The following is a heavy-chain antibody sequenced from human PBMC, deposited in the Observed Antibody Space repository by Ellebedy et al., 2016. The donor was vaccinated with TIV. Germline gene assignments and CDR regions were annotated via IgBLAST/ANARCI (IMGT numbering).Heavy chain of an antibody. V-gene: IGHV3-30-3*01. CDR2: ISYDGSNK. CDR1: GFTFSRYT. J-gene: IGHJ4*02. D-gene: IGHD4-17*01. Sequence: PGGSLRLSCAASGFTFSRYTIHWVRQAPGKGLEWVAVISYDGSNKYYADSVKGRFTIARDTSKNTLSLQMNSLGLEDTAVYYCARGASLYGDYVFDYWGQGTLVTVSS. CDR3: ARGASLYGDYVFDY.